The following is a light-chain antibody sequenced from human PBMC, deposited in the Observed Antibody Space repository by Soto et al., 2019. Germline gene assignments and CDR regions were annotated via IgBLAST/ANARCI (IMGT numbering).Light chain of an antibody. J-gene: IGKJ3*01. V-gene: IGKV3-20*01. CDR2: DAS. CDR3: QQYGSSPLT. Sequence: EIVLTQSPGTLSLSPGERGTLSCRASQSISSSYLAWYQQKPGQAPRLLMYDASSRATGIPDRFSGSVSGTDFTLTISRLEAQDGAVYYCQQYGSSPLTFGPGTKVDIK. CDR1: QSISSSY.